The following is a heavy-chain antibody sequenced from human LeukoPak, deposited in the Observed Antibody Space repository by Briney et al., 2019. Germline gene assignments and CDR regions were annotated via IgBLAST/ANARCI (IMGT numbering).Heavy chain of an antibody. V-gene: IGHV1-46*01. CDR2: INPSGGST. CDR1: GYTFTSYY. Sequence: ASVTVSFKASGYTFTSYYMHWVRQAPGQGREWMGIINPSGGSTSYAQKFQGRVTMTRDMSTSTVYMELSSLRSEDTAVYYCARSIVGAIDYWGQGTLVTVSS. J-gene: IGHJ4*02. D-gene: IGHD1-26*01. CDR3: ARSIVGAIDY.